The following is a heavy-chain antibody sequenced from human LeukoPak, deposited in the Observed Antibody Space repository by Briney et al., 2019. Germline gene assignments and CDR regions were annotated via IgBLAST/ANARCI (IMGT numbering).Heavy chain of an antibody. Sequence: GGSLRLSCVVSGFTFSDYWMNWVRQAPGKGLEWVANIKGSGSEKYYLDSVKGRFTISGDNSWNTLYLQMNSLTVEDTAVYYCARGWGEKGRCRGGTCNNPEFDYWGQGALVIVSS. CDR2: IKGSGSEK. D-gene: IGHD2-15*01. CDR1: GFTFSDYW. J-gene: IGHJ4*02. V-gene: IGHV3-7*01. CDR3: ARGWGEKGRCRGGTCNNPEFDY.